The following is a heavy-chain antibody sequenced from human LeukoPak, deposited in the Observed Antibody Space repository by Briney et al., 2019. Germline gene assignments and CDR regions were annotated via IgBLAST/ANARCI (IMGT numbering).Heavy chain of an antibody. CDR3: ARDRILTSRYGMDV. Sequence: GGSLRLSCAASGFTFSSYAMHWVRQAPGKGLEWVAVISYDGSNKYYADSVKGRFTISRDNSKNTLYLQMDSLRAEDTAVYYCARDRILTSRYGMDVWGQGTTVTVSS. CDR2: ISYDGSNK. D-gene: IGHD3-9*01. CDR1: GFTFSSYA. J-gene: IGHJ6*02. V-gene: IGHV3-30*04.